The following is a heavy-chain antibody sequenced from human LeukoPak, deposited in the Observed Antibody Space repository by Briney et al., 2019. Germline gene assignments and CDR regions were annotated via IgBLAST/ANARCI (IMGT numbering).Heavy chain of an antibody. J-gene: IGHJ4*02. Sequence: PGGSLRLSCAASGVTFNNYAMTWVRQAPGKGLEWVSSISGSGGSTDYADSVKGQFTISRDNSKNTLYLQMNSLRAEDTAVYYCASYSSGWYEATPFDYWGQGTLVTVSS. CDR1: GVTFNNYA. V-gene: IGHV3-23*01. D-gene: IGHD6-19*01. CDR2: ISGSGGST. CDR3: ASYSSGWYEATPFDY.